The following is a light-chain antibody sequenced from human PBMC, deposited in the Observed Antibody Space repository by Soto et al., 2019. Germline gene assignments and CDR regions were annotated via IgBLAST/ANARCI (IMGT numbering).Light chain of an antibody. CDR3: CSYGGSRSV. V-gene: IGLV2-23*02. J-gene: IGLJ7*01. Sequence: QSVLTQPASVSGSPGQSITISCTGTSSDVGSHNLVSWYQQHPGQAPKLMIYEVSKRPLGVSDRFSASKSGNTASLTISGLQAEDEADYYCCSYGGSRSVFGGGTQLTVL. CDR2: EVS. CDR1: SSDVGSHNL.